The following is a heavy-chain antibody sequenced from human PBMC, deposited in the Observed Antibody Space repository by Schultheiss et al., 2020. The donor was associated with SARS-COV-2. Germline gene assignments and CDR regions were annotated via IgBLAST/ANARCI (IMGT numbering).Heavy chain of an antibody. Sequence: SETLSLTCAVYGGSFSGYYWSWIRQPPGKGLEWIGEINHSGSTNYNPSLKSRVTISVDKSKNQFSLKLSSVTAADTAVYYCARRRDGYNYLVDYFDYWGQGTLVTVSS. CDR1: GGSFSGYY. CDR2: INHSGST. V-gene: IGHV4-34*01. CDR3: ARRRDGYNYLVDYFDY. D-gene: IGHD5-24*01. J-gene: IGHJ4*02.